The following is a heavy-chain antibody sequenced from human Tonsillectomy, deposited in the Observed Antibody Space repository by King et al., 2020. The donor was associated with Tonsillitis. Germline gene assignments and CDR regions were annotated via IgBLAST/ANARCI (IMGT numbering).Heavy chain of an antibody. CDR3: ARRSASVSNGWYFDL. V-gene: IGHV3-64*02. CDR1: GLTFSTCC. Sequence: VQLVESGEGLVQPGGALRLLWAGSGLTFSTCCIHFVRQVPGKGLENGLAIHKIVNHTFCADSVKGRFTISRDNSKNTLYLQMGCLRPEDMAVYYCARRSASVSNGWYFDLWGRGALVTVSS. J-gene: IGHJ2*01. D-gene: IGHD1-26*01. CDR2: IHKIVNHT.